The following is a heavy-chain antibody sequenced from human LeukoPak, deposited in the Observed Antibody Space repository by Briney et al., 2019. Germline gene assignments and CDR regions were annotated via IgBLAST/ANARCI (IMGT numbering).Heavy chain of an antibody. V-gene: IGHV3-48*01. D-gene: IGHD2-15*01. CDR3: VRVKGRYFDY. CDR1: GFPLSSYS. CDR2: ISSSGSAI. J-gene: IGHJ4*02. Sequence: GGSLRLSCAASGFPLSSYSINWVRQAPGKGLEWVSYISSSGSAIYYVDSVKGRFTVSRDNAKNSLFLQMNSPRAEDTAVYYCVRVKGRYFDYWGQGALVTVSS.